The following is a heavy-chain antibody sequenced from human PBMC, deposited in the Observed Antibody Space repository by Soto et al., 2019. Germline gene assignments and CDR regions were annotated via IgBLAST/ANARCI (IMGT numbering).Heavy chain of an antibody. Sequence: SETLSLTCAVSGGSISSEYFHWTWIRQSPGKGLEWIGYIHYTGSIMYNPSFKSRLTVAVDTTKNQFSLQLTSVTAADTAVYFCAREDDGGDRDYYGLDVWGKGTTVTVSS. V-gene: IGHV4-30-4*08. CDR1: GGSISSEYFH. D-gene: IGHD2-21*02. J-gene: IGHJ6*04. CDR3: AREDDGGDRDYYGLDV. CDR2: IHYTGSI.